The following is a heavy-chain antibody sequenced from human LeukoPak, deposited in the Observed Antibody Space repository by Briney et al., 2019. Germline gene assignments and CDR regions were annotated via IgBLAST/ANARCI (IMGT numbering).Heavy chain of an antibody. V-gene: IGHV4-38-2*01. CDR1: GYSISSGYY. Sequence: SETLSLTCAVSGYSISSGYYWGWIRQPPGKGLEWIGSIYHSGSTYYNPSLKSRVTISVDTSKNQFSLKLSSVTAADTAVYYCASYPGYYDSSGYHSTDYFDYWGQGTLVTVSS. CDR3: ASYPGYYDSSGYHSTDYFDY. J-gene: IGHJ4*02. CDR2: IYHSGST. D-gene: IGHD3-22*01.